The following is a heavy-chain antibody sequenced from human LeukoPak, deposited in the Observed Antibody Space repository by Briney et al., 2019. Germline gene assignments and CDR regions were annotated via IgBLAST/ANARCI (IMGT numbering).Heavy chain of an antibody. CDR1: GFTFSSYA. V-gene: IGHV3-23*01. J-gene: IGHJ4*02. Sequence: GGSLRLSCAASGFTFSSYAMSWVRQAPGKGLEWVSAISGNGSSTYYADSVKGRFTISRDNSKNTLNLQMNSLRAEDTAVYYCANHSDTAMVYAYWGQGTLVTVSS. CDR2: ISGNGSST. CDR3: ANHSDTAMVYAY. D-gene: IGHD5-18*01.